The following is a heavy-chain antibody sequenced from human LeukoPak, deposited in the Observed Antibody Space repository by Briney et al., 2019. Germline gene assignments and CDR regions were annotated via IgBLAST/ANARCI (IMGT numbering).Heavy chain of an antibody. CDR1: GGSISSYY. D-gene: IGHD6-13*01. J-gene: IGHJ4*02. CDR2: IYYSGST. V-gene: IGHV4-59*08. Sequence: SETLSLTCTVSGGSISSYYWSWIRQPPGKGLEWIGYIYYSGSTNYNPSLKSRVTISVDTSKNQFSLKLSSVTAADTAVYYCARSIAAAGIDYWGQGTLVTVSS. CDR3: ARSIAAAGIDY.